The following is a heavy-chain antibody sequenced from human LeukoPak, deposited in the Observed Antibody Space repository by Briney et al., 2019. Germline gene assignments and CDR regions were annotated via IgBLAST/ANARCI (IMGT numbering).Heavy chain of an antibody. D-gene: IGHD3-10*01. V-gene: IGHV3-23*01. J-gene: IGHJ4*02. CDR3: AKVTYGSGTYGAFDY. Sequence: GGTLRLSCAASGFTFSSYGMSWARQAPGKGLEWVSAISGSGGSTYYADSVKGRFTISRDNSKNTLYLQMNSLRAEDTAVYYCAKVTYGSGTYGAFDYWGQGTLVTVSS. CDR1: GFTFSSYG. CDR2: ISGSGGST.